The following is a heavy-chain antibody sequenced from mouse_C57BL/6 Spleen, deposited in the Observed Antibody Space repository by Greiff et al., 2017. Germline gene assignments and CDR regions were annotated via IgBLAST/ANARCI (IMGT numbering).Heavy chain of an antibody. CDR1: GFTFSNYW. D-gene: IGHD3-1*01. CDR3: TGGPGYYAMDY. J-gene: IGHJ4*01. V-gene: IGHV6-3*01. Sequence: EVKLEESGGGLVQPGGSMKLSCVASGFTFSNYWMNWVRQSPEKGLEWVAQIRLKSDNYATHYAESVKGRFTISRDDSKSSVYLQMNNLRAEDTGIYYCTGGPGYYAMDYWGQGTSVTVSS. CDR2: IRLKSDNYAT.